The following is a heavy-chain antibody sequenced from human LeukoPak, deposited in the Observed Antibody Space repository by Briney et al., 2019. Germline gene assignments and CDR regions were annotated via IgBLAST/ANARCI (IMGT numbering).Heavy chain of an antibody. D-gene: IGHD4-17*01. J-gene: IGHJ6*02. V-gene: IGHV1-18*01. CDR3: ARDDYGDYPRPYYYYYGMDV. CDR2: ISAYNGNT. Sequence: ASVTVSCKASGYTFTSYGISWVRQAPGQGLEWMGWISAYNGNTNYAQKLQGRVTMTTDTSTSTAYMELRSLRSDDTAVYYCARDDYGDYPRPYYYYYGMDVWGQGTTVTVSS. CDR1: GYTFTSYG.